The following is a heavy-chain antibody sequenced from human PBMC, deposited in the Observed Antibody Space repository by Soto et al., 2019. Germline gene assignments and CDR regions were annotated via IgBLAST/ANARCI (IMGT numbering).Heavy chain of an antibody. D-gene: IGHD1-20*01. V-gene: IGHV4-59*01. J-gene: IGHJ6*02. CDR3: ARDDVVCITGTCYYYGMDV. CDR1: GGSISSYY. Sequence: TSETLSLTCTVSGGSISSYYWSWIRQPPGKGLEWIGYIYYSGSTNYNSSLKSRVTISVDTSKNQFSLKLSSVTAADTAVYYCARDDVVCITGTCYYYGMDVWGQGTTVTVSS. CDR2: IYYSGST.